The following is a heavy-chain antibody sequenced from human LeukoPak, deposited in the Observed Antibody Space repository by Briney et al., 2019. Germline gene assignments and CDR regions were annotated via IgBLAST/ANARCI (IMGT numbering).Heavy chain of an antibody. CDR1: GGSVSRYY. V-gene: IGHV4-59*08. D-gene: IGHD3-9*01. CDR3: ARALNYDILTGYYWVFDI. CDR2: IYYSGST. J-gene: IGHJ3*02. Sequence: SETLSLTCTVSGGSVSRYYWSWIRQPPGKGLEWIAYIYYSGSTNFNPSLKSRVTISVDTSKNQFSLKLSSVTAADTAVYYCARALNYDILTGYYWVFDIWGQGTMVTVSS.